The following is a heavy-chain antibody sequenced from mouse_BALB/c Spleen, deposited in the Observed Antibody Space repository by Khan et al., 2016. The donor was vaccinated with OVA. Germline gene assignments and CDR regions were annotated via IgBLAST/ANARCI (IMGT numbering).Heavy chain of an antibody. CDR3: ERDGGYQRNDGWFAY. Sequence: QVQLKESGAELARPGASVKMSCKASGYTFTSYTIHWIKKRPGQGLEWIGYINPSNDYTNYNQKFKDKATLTTDKSSTTAYLRLSSLTSDDSAVYNCERDGGYQRNDGWFAYWGQGTLVTVSA. D-gene: IGHD2-14*01. CDR1: GYTFTSYT. CDR2: INPSNDYT. J-gene: IGHJ3*01. V-gene: IGHV1-4*01.